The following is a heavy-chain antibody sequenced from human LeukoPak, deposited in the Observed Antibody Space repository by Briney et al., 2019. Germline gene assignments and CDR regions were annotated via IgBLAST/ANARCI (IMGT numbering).Heavy chain of an antibody. Sequence: GGSLRLSCAASGFIFSSYGMNWVRQAPGKGLEWVAFIRYDESHTFYADSVKGRFTISRDNSRKMLCLQMNSLRGEDTSVYYCAKDRHNWSPDQFEYWGQGTLVTVSS. CDR2: IRYDESHT. CDR3: AKDRHNWSPDQFEY. CDR1: GFIFSSYG. J-gene: IGHJ4*02. V-gene: IGHV3-30*02. D-gene: IGHD1-20*01.